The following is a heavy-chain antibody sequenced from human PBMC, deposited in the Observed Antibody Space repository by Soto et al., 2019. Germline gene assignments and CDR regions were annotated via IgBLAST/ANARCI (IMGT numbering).Heavy chain of an antibody. CDR1: GGSISSYY. V-gene: IGHV4-59*01. J-gene: IGHJ4*02. CDR2: IYYSGST. Sequence: PETLSLTCTVSGGSISSYYWSWIRQPPGKGLEWIGYIYYSGSTNYNPSLKSRVTISVDTSKNQFSLKLSSVTAADTAVYYCASWRIYYDSSGYDDYWGQGTLVTVSS. CDR3: ASWRIYYDSSGYDDY. D-gene: IGHD3-22*01.